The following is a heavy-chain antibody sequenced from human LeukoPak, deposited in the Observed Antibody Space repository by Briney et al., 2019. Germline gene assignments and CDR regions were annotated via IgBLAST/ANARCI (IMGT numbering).Heavy chain of an antibody. CDR3: ARAEINDYSRY. CDR1: GGSISSGSYY. Sequence: SQTLSLTCTVSGGSISSGSYYWSWIRQPAGKGLEWIGRIYTSGSTNYNPSLKSRVTISVDTSKNQFSLKLSSVTAADTAVYYCARAEINDYSRYWGQGIPVIVSS. CDR2: IYTSGST. V-gene: IGHV4-61*02. D-gene: IGHD4-11*01. J-gene: IGHJ4*02.